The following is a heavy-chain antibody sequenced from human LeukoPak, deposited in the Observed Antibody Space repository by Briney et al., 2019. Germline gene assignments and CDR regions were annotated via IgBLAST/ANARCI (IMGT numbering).Heavy chain of an antibody. Sequence: GGSLRLSCAASGFTFSSYEMNWVRQAPGKGLEWVSYISSSGSTIYYADSVQGRFTISRDNAKNSLYLEMNSLRGEDTALYYCAKDTDSAIDYWGQGTLVTVSS. CDR2: ISSSGSTI. CDR3: AKDTDSAIDY. D-gene: IGHD2-21*01. J-gene: IGHJ4*02. CDR1: GFTFSSYE. V-gene: IGHV3-48*03.